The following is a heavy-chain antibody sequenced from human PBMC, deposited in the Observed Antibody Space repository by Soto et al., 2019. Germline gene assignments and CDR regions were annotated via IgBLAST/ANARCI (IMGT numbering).Heavy chain of an antibody. CDR1: GGTFSSSY. CDR2: IIPMFGTE. J-gene: IGHJ6*02. CDR3: AGPDRTTTVTPLGYYYGVGV. D-gene: IGHD1-1*01. V-gene: IGHV1-69*01. Sequence: VQLMQYGAEVKKPGSSVKDSCKDSGGTFSSSYISWLRLAPGQGLEWMGGIIPMFGTENYAQRLEGRVTITADDVTSTAYKELRSLRSDATAVDYGAGPDRTTTVTPLGYYYGVGVWGHGTTVTVSS.